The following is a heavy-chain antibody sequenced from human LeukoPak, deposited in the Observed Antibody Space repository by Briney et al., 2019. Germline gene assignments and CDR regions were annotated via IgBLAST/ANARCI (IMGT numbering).Heavy chain of an antibody. Sequence: PSQTLSLTCTVSGGSISSGDYYWSWIRQPPGKGLEWIGYIYYSGSTYYNPSLKGRVTISVDTSKSQFSLKLSSVTAADTAVYYCARVRTQFSNAFDIWGQGTMVTVSS. J-gene: IGHJ3*02. D-gene: IGHD1-14*01. CDR1: GGSISSGDYY. CDR2: IYYSGST. CDR3: ARVRTQFSNAFDI. V-gene: IGHV4-30-4*08.